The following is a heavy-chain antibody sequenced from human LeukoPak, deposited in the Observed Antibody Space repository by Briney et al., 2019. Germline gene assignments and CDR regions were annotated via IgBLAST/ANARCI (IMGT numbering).Heavy chain of an antibody. CDR2: ISAYSGNT. V-gene: IGHV1-18*01. J-gene: IGHJ4*02. CDR1: GGTFSNNV. D-gene: IGHD6-19*01. Sequence: ASVTVSCKTSGGTFSNNVISWVRQAPGQGLEWMGWISAYSGNTNYAQKLQGRVTMTTDTSTSTAYMELRSLRSDDTAVYYCARDPAPRYSSGWYYYWGQGTLVTVSS. CDR3: ARDPAPRYSSGWYYY.